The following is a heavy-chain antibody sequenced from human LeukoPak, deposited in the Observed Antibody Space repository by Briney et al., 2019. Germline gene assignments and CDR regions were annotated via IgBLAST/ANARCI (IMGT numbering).Heavy chain of an antibody. Sequence: GGSLRLSCAASGFTFSSYTMNWVCQAPGKGLEWVSSISSRSTYIYYADSVKGRFTISRDSAKNSLYLQMDSLRAEDTAVYYCTDAFDIWGQGTMVTVSS. J-gene: IGHJ3*02. CDR3: TDAFDI. CDR1: GFTFSSYT. V-gene: IGHV3-21*01. CDR2: ISSRSTYI.